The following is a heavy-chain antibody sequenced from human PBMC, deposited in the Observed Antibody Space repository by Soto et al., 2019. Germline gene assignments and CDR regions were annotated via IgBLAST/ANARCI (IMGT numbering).Heavy chain of an antibody. CDR2: IYHSGSP. J-gene: IGHJ5*02. Sequence: PSETLSLTCAVSGGSISSGGYSWSWIRQPPGKGLEWIGYIYHSGSPYYNPSLKSRVTISVDRSKNQFSLKLSSVTAADTAVYYCARHPVSSYSSGWYHPWNWFDPWGQGTLVTVPS. CDR3: ARHPVSSYSSGWYHPWNWFDP. CDR1: GGSISSGGYS. D-gene: IGHD6-19*01. V-gene: IGHV4-30-2*01.